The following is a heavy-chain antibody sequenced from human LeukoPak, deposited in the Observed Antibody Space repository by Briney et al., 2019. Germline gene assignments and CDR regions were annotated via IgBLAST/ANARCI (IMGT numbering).Heavy chain of an antibody. CDR3: ARVGDYYDSSGYPPFDY. D-gene: IGHD3-22*01. J-gene: IGHJ4*02. CDR1: GYSFTSYW. Sequence: GESLKISCKGSGYSFTSYWIGWVRQMPGKGLKWMGIIYPGDSDTRYSPSFQGQVTISADKSISTAYLQWSSLKASDTAMYYCARVGDYYDSSGYPPFDYWGQGTLVTVSS. CDR2: IYPGDSDT. V-gene: IGHV5-51*01.